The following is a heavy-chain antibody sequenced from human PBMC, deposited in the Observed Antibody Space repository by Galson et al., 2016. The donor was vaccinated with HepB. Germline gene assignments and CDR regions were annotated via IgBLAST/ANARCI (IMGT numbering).Heavy chain of an antibody. J-gene: IGHJ4*02. Sequence: VNLFLTCTYSADSLNRSPYFWAWIRQSPSKRQERFWSILSSRPEHYNPPLHSRVTISVAPSMNRFRLRRTSVTAADTGVYYCAVEVYAGGHDYWGQGTLVTVSS. V-gene: IGHV4-39*06. D-gene: IGHD3-16*01. CDR3: AVEVYAGGHDY. CDR2: ILSSRPE. CDR1: ADSLNRSPYF.